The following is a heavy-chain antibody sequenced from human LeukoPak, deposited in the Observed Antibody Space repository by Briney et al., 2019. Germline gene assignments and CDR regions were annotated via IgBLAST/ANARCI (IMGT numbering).Heavy chain of an antibody. Sequence: SQTLSLTCTVSGGSISSGDYYWNWIRPPPGKGLEWIGYIYYSGSTYYNPSLKSRVTISLDTSKNQFSLKLNSVTAADTAVYYCTRVQAPYTSAWYYFDYWGQGTLVTVSS. CDR2: IYYSGST. J-gene: IGHJ4*02. CDR3: TRVQAPYTSAWYYFDY. D-gene: IGHD6-13*01. V-gene: IGHV4-30-4*01. CDR1: GGSISSGDYY.